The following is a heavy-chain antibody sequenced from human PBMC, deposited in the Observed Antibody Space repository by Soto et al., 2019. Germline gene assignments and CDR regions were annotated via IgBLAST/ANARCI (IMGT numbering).Heavy chain of an antibody. CDR1: GGSISSSNW. V-gene: IGHV4-4*02. Sequence: SETLSLTCAVSGGSISSSNWWSWVRQPPGKGLEWIGEIYHSGSTNYNPSLKSRVTISVDKSKNQFSLKLSSVTAADTAVYYCARDRKVRGVRRGPNWFDPWGQGTLVTVSS. CDR2: IYHSGST. J-gene: IGHJ5*02. D-gene: IGHD3-10*01. CDR3: ARDRKVRGVRRGPNWFDP.